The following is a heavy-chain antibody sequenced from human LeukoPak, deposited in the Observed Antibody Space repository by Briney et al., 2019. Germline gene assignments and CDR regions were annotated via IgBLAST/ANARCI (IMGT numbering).Heavy chain of an antibody. CDR3: AREGPTGYWFFDF. V-gene: IGHV1-2*02. J-gene: IGHJ2*01. D-gene: IGHD1-1*01. CDR2: INPNSGGT. Sequence: ASVKVSCKASGYTFTNYYFHWVRQAPGQGLEWMGWINPNSGGTNYAQKFQGRVTLTRDTSISTTYMELTRLRSDDTAVYYCAREGPTGYWFFDFWGRGTLVTVSS. CDR1: GYTFTNYY.